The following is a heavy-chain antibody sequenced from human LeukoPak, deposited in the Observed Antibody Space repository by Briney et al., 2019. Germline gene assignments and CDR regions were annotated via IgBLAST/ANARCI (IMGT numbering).Heavy chain of an antibody. CDR1: GYTFTSYY. J-gene: IGHJ5*02. CDR2: INPSGGST. CDR3: ARVYCSSTSCYSYNGYSFDP. V-gene: IGHV1-46*01. Sequence: ASVKVSCKASGYTFTSYYMHWVRQAPGQGLEWMGIINPSGGSTSYAQKFQGRVTIARDTSASTAYMDLSSLRSEDTAVYYCARVYCSSTSCYSYNGYSFDPWGQGTLVTVSS. D-gene: IGHD2-2*01.